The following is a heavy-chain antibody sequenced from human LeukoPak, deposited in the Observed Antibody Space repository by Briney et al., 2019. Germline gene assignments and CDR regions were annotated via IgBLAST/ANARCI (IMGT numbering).Heavy chain of an antibody. CDR1: GGSISSHY. V-gene: IGHV4-59*11. CDR2: IYYSGST. D-gene: IGHD3-3*01. J-gene: IGHJ4*02. CDR3: ARSQQYYDFWSGYYLYFDY. Sequence: PSETLSLTCTVSGGSISSHYWSWIRQPPGKGLEWIGYIYYSGSTTNNPSLKSRVTISVDTSKNQFSLKLSSVTAADTAVYYCARSQQYYDFWSGYYLYFDYWGQRTLVTVSS.